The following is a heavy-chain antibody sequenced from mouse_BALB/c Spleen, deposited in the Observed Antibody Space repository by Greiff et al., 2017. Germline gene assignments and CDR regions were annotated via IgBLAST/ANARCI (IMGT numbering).Heavy chain of an antibody. CDR1: GFTFSSYA. J-gene: IGHJ4*01. Sequence: DVKLVDSGGGLVKPGGSLKLSCAASGFTFSSYAMSWVRQTPEKMLEWVASISSGGSTYYPDSVKGRFTISRDNARNILYLQMSSLRSEDTAMDYCARGGYGNSYYAMDYWGQGTSVTVSS. V-gene: IGHV5-6-5*01. CDR2: ISSGGST. CDR3: ARGGYGNSYYAMDY. D-gene: IGHD2-10*02.